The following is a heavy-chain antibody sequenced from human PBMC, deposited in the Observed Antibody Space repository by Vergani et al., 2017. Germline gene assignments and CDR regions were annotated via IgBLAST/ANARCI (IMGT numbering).Heavy chain of an antibody. CDR3: ARVPADIVVVPAATRYSYGPRPRGYYFDY. J-gene: IGHJ4*02. CDR1: GGSISSSSYY. CDR2: IYYSGST. D-gene: IGHD2-2*01. Sequence: QLQLQESGPGLVKPSETLSLTCTVSGGSISSSSYYWGWIRQPPGKGLEWIGSIYYSGSTYYNPSLKSRVTISVDTSKNQFSLKLSSVTAADTAVYYCARVPADIVVVPAATRYSYGPRPRGYYFDYWGQGTLVTVSS. V-gene: IGHV4-39*07.